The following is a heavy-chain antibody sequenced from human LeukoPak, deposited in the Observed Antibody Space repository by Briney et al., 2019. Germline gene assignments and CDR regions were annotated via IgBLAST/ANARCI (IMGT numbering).Heavy chain of an antibody. CDR2: IYYGGST. D-gene: IGHD3-9*01. V-gene: IGHV4-39*07. CDR3: ARNDYDIFTGSPNWFDP. J-gene: IGHJ5*02. CDR1: GGSISSSSYY. Sequence: TSETLSLTCTVSGGSISSSSYYWGWIRQPPGKGLEWIGSIYYGGSTYYNPSLKSRVSISVDTSKNQFSLKLSSVTAADTAVYYCARNDYDIFTGSPNWFDPWGQGTLVTVSS.